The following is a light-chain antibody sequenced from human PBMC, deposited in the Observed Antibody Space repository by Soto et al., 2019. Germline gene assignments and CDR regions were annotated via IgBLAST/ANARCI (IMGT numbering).Light chain of an antibody. CDR1: DSNIGSNS. J-gene: IGLJ1*01. CDR2: YNN. V-gene: IGLV1-47*02. CDR3: AAWDASLSAGV. Sequence: QLVLTQPPSASGTAGQVVTISCSGGDSNIGSNSVYWYQHLPRMAPKLLIYYNNQRPSGVPDRFSGSRSGTSASLAIVGLRSEDEAVYYCAAWDASLSAGVFGNGTKVTVL.